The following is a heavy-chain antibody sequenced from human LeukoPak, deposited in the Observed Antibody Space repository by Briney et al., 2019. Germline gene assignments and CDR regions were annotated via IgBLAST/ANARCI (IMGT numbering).Heavy chain of an antibody. J-gene: IGHJ5*02. Sequence: PAGSLRLSCAASGFTISSNYMSWDRQAPGKGLEWVSVIYSGGSTYYADSVKGRFTISRDNSKNTLYLQMNSLRAEDTAVYYCARRPLAAAGTPGWFDPWGQGTLVTVSS. D-gene: IGHD6-13*01. CDR2: IYSGGST. CDR3: ARRPLAAAGTPGWFDP. V-gene: IGHV3-66*04. CDR1: GFTISSNY.